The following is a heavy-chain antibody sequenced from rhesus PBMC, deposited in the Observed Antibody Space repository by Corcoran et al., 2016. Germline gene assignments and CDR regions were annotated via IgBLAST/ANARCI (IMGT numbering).Heavy chain of an antibody. CDR3: SKKSPGAGFCLDS. V-gene: IGHV3-116*02. J-gene: IGHJ6*01. Sequence: EVRLVESGGGLVQPGGSLRLSCAASGFTFSDYYISWVRQAPGKGPAWVGFIRTKVNGGTTEYAASWKGRLTISRDGSKSVASLEMNSLKTEDTAVYYCSKKSPGAGFCLDSWGQGVVVTVSS. CDR2: IRTKVNGGTT. CDR1: GFTFSDYY.